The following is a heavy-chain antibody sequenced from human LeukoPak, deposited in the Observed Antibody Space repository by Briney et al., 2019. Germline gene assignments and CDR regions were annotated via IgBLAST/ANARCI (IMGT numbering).Heavy chain of an antibody. D-gene: IGHD3-22*01. V-gene: IGHV3-30*18. CDR1: GLTFSNYA. J-gene: IGHJ4*02. CDR3: AKGTRRGGYDSSGYYQFDY. CDR2: ISYDGSNK. Sequence: GGSLRLSCAASGLTFSNYAMSWVRQAPGKGLEWVAVISYDGSNKYYADSVKGRFTISRDNSKNTLYLQMNSLRAEDTAVYYCAKGTRRGGYDSSGYYQFDYWGQGTLVTVSS.